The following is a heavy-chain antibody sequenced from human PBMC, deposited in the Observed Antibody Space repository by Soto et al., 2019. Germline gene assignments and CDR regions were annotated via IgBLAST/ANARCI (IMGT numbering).Heavy chain of an antibody. D-gene: IGHD2-15*01. CDR1: GFTFSSYA. J-gene: IGHJ4*02. CDR2: ISGSGGST. Sequence: GGSLRLSCVASGFTFSSYAMSWVRQAPGKGLEWVSAISGSGGSTYYADSVKGRFTISRDNSKNTLYLQMNSLRAEDTAVYYCAKAFVVVVAALDYWGQGTLVTVSS. CDR3: AKAFVVVVAALDY. V-gene: IGHV3-23*01.